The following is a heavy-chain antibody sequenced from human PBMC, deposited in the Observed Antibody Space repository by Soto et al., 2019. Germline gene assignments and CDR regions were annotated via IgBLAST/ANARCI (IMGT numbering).Heavy chain of an antibody. CDR2: IYSSGGS. CDR1: GASVSSGDYY. CDR3: VGTGTTDDY. V-gene: IGHV4-30-4*01. D-gene: IGHD1-1*01. J-gene: IGHJ4*02. Sequence: QVQLQESGPGLVKPSQTRSLTCTVSGASVSSGDYYWSCIRQPPGKGLEWIGYIYSSGGSYYNPSLKGRLTISIDTSKNQFSLKLNSVTVADTAIYYCVGTGTTDDYWGRGTLVTVSS.